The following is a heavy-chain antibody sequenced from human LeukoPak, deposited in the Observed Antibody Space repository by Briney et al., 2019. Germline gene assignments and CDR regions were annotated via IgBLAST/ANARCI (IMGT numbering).Heavy chain of an antibody. CDR1: GGSISSYY. Sequence: SETLSLTCTVSGGSISSYYWSWIRQPPGKGLEWIGYIYYSGSTNYNPSLKSRVTISVDTSKNQFSLKLSSVTAADTAVYYCARHSSSWNVGSVDYWGQGTLVTVSS. J-gene: IGHJ4*02. D-gene: IGHD6-13*01. CDR3: ARHSSSWNVGSVDY. V-gene: IGHV4-59*08. CDR2: IYYSGST.